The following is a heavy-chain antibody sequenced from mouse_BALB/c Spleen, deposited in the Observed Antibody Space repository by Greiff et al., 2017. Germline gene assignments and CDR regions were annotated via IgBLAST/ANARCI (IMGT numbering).Heavy chain of an antibody. J-gene: IGHJ3*01. Sequence: EVKLVESGGGLVQPGESLKLSCESNEYEFPSHDLSWVRKTPEKRQELVAAINSDGGSTYYPDTMERRFIISRDKTKKTLYLQMSSLRSEDTALYYCARHGDYGWFAYWGQGTLVTVSA. CDR3: ARHGDYGWFAY. V-gene: IGHV5-2*01. D-gene: IGHD2-4*01. CDR2: INSDGGST. CDR1: EYEFPSHD.